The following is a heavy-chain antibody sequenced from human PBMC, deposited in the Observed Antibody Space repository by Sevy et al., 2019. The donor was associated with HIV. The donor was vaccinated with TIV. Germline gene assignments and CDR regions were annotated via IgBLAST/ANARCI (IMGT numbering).Heavy chain of an antibody. D-gene: IGHD4-4*01. CDR2: ISGSGGGT. Sequence: GGSLRLSCAASGFTFSSYAMSWVRQAPGKGLEWVSAISGSGGGTYYAYSVKGRFTISRDNSKNTLYLQMNSLRAEDTAVYYCANLEMATVGRDAFDIWGQGTMVTVSS. V-gene: IGHV3-23*01. CDR3: ANLEMATVGRDAFDI. CDR1: GFTFSSYA. J-gene: IGHJ3*02.